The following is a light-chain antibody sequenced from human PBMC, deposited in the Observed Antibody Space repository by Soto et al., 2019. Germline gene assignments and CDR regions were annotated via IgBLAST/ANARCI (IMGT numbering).Light chain of an antibody. CDR2: ENN. CDR1: SSNIGNNY. Sequence: QSVLTQPPSVSAAPGQKVTISCSGSSSNIGNNYVSWYQQLPGTAPKLLIYENNKRPSGIPDRFSGSKSGTSATLGITRHKTGDEANYYCGTWESGLGAGVFGTGTKVAVL. V-gene: IGLV1-51*02. J-gene: IGLJ1*01. CDR3: GTWESGLGAGV.